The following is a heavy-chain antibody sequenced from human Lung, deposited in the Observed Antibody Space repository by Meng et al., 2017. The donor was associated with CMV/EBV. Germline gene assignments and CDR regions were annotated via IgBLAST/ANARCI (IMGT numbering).Heavy chain of an antibody. CDR3: ARGGYSDYDVRGSDYYYGMDV. V-gene: IGHV1-18*01. Sequence: AXVXVSXXASGYTFISYGISWVRQAPGQGLEWMGWISAYNGRTNYAQKFQGRVTMTTDTSTNTAYTELRSLRSDDTAVYFCARGGYSDYDVRGSDYYYGMDVWGQGTXVTVSS. CDR2: ISAYNGRT. CDR1: GYTFISYG. J-gene: IGHJ6*02. D-gene: IGHD5-12*01.